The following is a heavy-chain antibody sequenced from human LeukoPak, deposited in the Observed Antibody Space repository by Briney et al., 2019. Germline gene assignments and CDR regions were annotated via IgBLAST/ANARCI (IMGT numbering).Heavy chain of an antibody. V-gene: IGHV1-18*04. CDR1: GYTFTSYY. CDR3: ARDELVVALDY. J-gene: IGHJ4*02. D-gene: IGHD2-15*01. Sequence: ASVKVSCKASGYTFTSYYMHWVRQAPGQGLEWMGWISAYNGNTNYAQKLQGRVTMTTDTSTSTAYMELRSLRSDDTAVYYCARDELVVALDYWGQGTLVTVSS. CDR2: ISAYNGNT.